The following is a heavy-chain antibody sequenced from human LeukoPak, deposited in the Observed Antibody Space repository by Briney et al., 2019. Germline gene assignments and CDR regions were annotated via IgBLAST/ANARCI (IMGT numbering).Heavy chain of an antibody. J-gene: IGHJ4*02. CDR3: ARVASSILGYASFDF. D-gene: IGHD2-2*01. V-gene: IGHV4-38-2*01. CDR2: MHHGGST. CDR1: GDSIRNANY. Sequence: SETLSLTCGVSGDSIRNANYWGWIRQPPGQGLEWIAGMHHGGSTFYNPSLQSRVTISMYTSKNQFSLNLNYVTAADTAVYYCARVASSILGYASFDFWGQGTLVIVSS.